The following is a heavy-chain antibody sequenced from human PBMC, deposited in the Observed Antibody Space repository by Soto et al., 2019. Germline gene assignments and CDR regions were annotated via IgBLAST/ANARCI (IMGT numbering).Heavy chain of an antibody. CDR2: IIPIFGTA. CDR3: ARAGTAMVPYGMDV. V-gene: IGHV1-69*13. CDR1: GYTFTGYY. Sequence: GASVKVSCKASGYTFTGYYMHWVRQAPGQGLEWMGGIIPIFGTANYAQKFQGRVTITADESTSTAYMELSSLRSEDTAVYYCARAGTAMVPYGMDVWGQGTTVTVSS. D-gene: IGHD5-18*01. J-gene: IGHJ6*02.